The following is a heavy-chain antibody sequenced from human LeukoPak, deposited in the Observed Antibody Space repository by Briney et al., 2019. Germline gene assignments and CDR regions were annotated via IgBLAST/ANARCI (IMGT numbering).Heavy chain of an antibody. CDR2: ISGSGGST. CDR1: GFTFSSYA. J-gene: IGHJ4*02. D-gene: IGHD4-11*01. Sequence: SGGSLRLSCAASGFTFSSYAMSWVRQAPGKGLEWVSAISGSGGSTYYADSVKGRFTISKDNSKNTLYLQMNSLRAEDTAVYYCAKVLRGLHRAFDYWGQGTLVTVSS. CDR3: AKVLRGLHRAFDY. V-gene: IGHV3-23*01.